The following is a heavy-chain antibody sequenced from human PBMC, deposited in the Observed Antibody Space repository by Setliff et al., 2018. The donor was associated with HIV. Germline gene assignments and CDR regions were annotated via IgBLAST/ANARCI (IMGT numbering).Heavy chain of an antibody. CDR3: ARTIGYCSITSCENWFDP. CDR1: GGSISSSSYY. V-gene: IGHV4-61*02. D-gene: IGHD2-2*01. CDR2: IYTSGST. J-gene: IGHJ5*02. Sequence: PSETLSLTCIVSGGSISSSSYYWSWIRQPAGKGLEWIGRIYTSGSTNYNPSLKSRLTISVDTSKNQFSLKLSSVTAADTAVYYCARTIGYCSITSCENWFDPWGQGTLVTVSS.